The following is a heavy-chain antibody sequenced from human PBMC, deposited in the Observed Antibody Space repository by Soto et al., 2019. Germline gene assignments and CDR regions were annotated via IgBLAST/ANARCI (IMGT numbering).Heavy chain of an antibody. CDR3: AKGHSDSYYDFDY. CDR1: GFTFSFCA. CDR2: IRGNNGDT. J-gene: IGHJ4*02. V-gene: IGHV3-23*01. D-gene: IGHD3-22*01. Sequence: EVQLLESGGGLVQPGGSLRLSCAASGFTFSFCAMSWVRQAPGKGLAWVSSIRGNNGDTYYADSVKGRFTISRDNSKNTLYLQLNSLRVEDTAVYYCAKGHSDSYYDFDYWGQGARVTVSS.